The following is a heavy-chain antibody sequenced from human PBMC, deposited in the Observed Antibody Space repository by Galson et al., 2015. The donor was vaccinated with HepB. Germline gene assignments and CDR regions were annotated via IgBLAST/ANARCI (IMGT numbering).Heavy chain of an antibody. D-gene: IGHD1-14*01. Sequence: SLRLSCAASGFTFSSYWMSWVRQAPGKGLEWVAVISYDGSNKYYADSVKGRFTISRDNSKNTLYLQMNSLRAEDTAVYYCAKESPEGLYWGQGTLVTVSS. CDR2: ISYDGSNK. J-gene: IGHJ4*02. CDR3: AKESPEGLY. V-gene: IGHV3-30*18. CDR1: GFTFSSYW.